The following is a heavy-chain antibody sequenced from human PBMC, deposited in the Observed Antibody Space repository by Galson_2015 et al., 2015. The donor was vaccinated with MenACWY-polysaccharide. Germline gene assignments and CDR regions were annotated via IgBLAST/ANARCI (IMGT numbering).Heavy chain of an antibody. CDR3: AREGSRIVFHAFDV. V-gene: IGHV3-33*05. Sequence: SLRLSCAASGIRFSGSGMHWVRQAPGKGLEWVAVIQYDGSKIVYADSVKGRFTVSRDNSKHTLYLEMNSLRAEDTAVYYCAREGSRIVFHAFDVWGQGTMVIVSS. CDR1: GIRFSGSG. J-gene: IGHJ3*01. D-gene: IGHD2-15*01. CDR2: IQYDGSKI.